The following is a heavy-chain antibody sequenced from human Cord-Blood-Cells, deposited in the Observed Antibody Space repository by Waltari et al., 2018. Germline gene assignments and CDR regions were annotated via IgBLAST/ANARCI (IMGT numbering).Heavy chain of an antibody. V-gene: IGHV4-30-2*01. D-gene: IGHD3-3*01. CDR2: IYHSGST. CDR3: ARDRKDFWSGYYYYYGMDV. Sequence: QLQLQESGQGLVKPSQTLPPTSAVSGGSTNSGCYSWGGVGQPQGQGLGWIGYIYHSGSTYYNPSRKSRVTISVDRSKNQFSLKLSSVTAADTAVYYCARDRKDFWSGYYYYYGMDVWGQGTTVTVSS. CDR1: GGSTNSGCYS. J-gene: IGHJ6*02.